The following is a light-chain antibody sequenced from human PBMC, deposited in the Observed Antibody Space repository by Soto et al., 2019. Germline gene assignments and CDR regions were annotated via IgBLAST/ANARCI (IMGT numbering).Light chain of an antibody. V-gene: IGKV3-11*01. CDR1: QSVSNS. J-gene: IGKJ5*01. CDR2: DVS. CDR3: HQRYNWPRVT. Sequence: EIMLRQSPSTLSFSPGDRXXXSXXXSQSVSNSLAWYQQKPGQPPRLLIYDVSNRATGIPARFSGSGSGTDFTLTITSLEPEDFAVYFCHQRYNWPRVTFGQGTRLEIK.